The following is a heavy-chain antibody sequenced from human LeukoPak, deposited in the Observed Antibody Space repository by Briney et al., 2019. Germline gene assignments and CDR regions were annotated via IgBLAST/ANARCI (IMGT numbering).Heavy chain of an antibody. CDR1: GGSFSGYY. CDR2: IHYSGTT. J-gene: IGHJ4*02. V-gene: IGHV4-59*12. CDR3: VRGRDYFGY. Sequence: SETLSLTCAVYGGSFSGYYWSWIRQPPGKGLEWIGYIHYSGTTNSNPSLKSRVTTSIDTSKNQFSLKLSSVTAADTAVYYCVRGRDYFGYWAQGTLVTVSS.